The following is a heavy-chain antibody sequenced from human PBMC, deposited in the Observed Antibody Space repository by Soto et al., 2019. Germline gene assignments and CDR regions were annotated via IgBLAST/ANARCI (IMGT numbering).Heavy chain of an antibody. V-gene: IGHV3-23*01. CDR2: STDNGGGS. CDR1: GITFGIRA. J-gene: IGHJ4*02. Sequence: GGLLRLSCVAPGITFGIRAMSSIRQAPVEVPDWVSTSTDNGGGSNYADAVRVQFTNPKDNSKQNLHLQIRNLRAKDSAEDYCVRGAPASYPGSRIFDFWGRGTLVTVSS. D-gene: IGHD2-15*01. CDR3: VRGAPASYPGSRIFDF.